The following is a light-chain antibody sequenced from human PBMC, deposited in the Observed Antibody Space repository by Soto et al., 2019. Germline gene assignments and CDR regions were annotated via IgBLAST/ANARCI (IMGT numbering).Light chain of an antibody. CDR3: QQHNQLPIT. Sequence: EIVMTQSPATLSVSPGETASLSCRASQSAGNFLAWYQQKPGQAPRLLIYYISTRATGIPARFSGSGSGKEFTLTINSLQSEDSAVYYCQQHNQLPITFGQGTRLEMK. CDR1: QSAGNF. J-gene: IGKJ5*01. V-gene: IGKV3D-15*01. CDR2: YIS.